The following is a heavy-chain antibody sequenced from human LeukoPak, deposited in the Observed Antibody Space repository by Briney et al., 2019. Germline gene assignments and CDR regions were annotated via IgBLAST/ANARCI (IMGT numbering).Heavy chain of an antibody. D-gene: IGHD4-23*01. CDR3: AREDGGNTDDAFDI. J-gene: IGHJ3*02. Sequence: SQTLSLTCTVSGGSISSGSYYWSWIRQPAGKGLEWIGRIYTSGSTNYNPSLKSRVTISVDTSKNQFSLKLSSVTAADTAVYYCAREDGGNTDDAFDIWGQGTMVTVSS. CDR1: GGSISSGSYY. V-gene: IGHV4-61*02. CDR2: IYTSGST.